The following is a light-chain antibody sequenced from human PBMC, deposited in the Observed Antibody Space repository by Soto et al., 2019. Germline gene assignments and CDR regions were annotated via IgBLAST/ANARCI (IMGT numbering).Light chain of an antibody. Sequence: DIQMTQSPSTLSASVGERVTITCRASQSINNWLAWYQQKPGKAPKLLIYEASSLLSGVPSRFSGSGSGTEFTLTISSLQPDDFADYYCQQYDSDSSTFGQGTKLDI. CDR1: QSINNW. CDR3: QQYDSDSST. V-gene: IGKV1-5*03. J-gene: IGKJ2*01. CDR2: EAS.